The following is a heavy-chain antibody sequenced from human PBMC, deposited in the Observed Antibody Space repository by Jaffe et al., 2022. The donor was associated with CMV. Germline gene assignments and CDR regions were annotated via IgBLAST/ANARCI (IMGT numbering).Heavy chain of an antibody. D-gene: IGHD3-16*01. Sequence: QVQLQQWGAGLLKPSETLSLTCAVYGGSFSGYYWSWIRQPPGKGLEWIGEINHSGSTNYNPSLKSRVTISVDTSKNQFSLKLSSVTAADTAVYYCARGTYDYVWGSYCIGCYYYYMDVWGKGTTVTVSS. J-gene: IGHJ6*03. CDR1: GGSFSGYY. V-gene: IGHV4-34*01. CDR2: INHSGST. CDR3: ARGTYDYVWGSYCIGCYYYYMDV.